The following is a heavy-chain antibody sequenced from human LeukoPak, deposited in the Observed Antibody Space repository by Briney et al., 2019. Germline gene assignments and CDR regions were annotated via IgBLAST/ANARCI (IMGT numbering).Heavy chain of an antibody. J-gene: IGHJ4*02. CDR2: IWHDGRNK. CDR3: AKVRGRGVIIASFDY. V-gene: IGHV3-33*07. CDR1: GFTFDTFG. Sequence: GGSLRLSCLASGFTFDTFGMYWARQAPGKGLEWVAVIWHDGRNKYYSDSVKGRFTISGDNSKNTLYLKMNSLRAEDTAVYYCAKVRGRGVIIASFDYWGQGTLVTVSS. D-gene: IGHD3-10*01.